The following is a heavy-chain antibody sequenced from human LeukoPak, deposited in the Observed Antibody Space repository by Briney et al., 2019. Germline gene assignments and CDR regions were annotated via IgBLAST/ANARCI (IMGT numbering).Heavy chain of an antibody. Sequence: ASVKVSCKASGYTFTSYDINWVRQATGQGLEWMGWMNPNSGNTGYAQKFQGRVTMTRNTSISTAYMELSSLRSEDTAVYYCARVSVGAGRFRFLNYYDSSGPKYFQHWGQGTLVTVSS. CDR3: ARVSVGAGRFRFLNYYDSSGPKYFQH. V-gene: IGHV1-8*01. D-gene: IGHD3-22*01. CDR2: MNPNSGNT. J-gene: IGHJ1*01. CDR1: GYTFTSYD.